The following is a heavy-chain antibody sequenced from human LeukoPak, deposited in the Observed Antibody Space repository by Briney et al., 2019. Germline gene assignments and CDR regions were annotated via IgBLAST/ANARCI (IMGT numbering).Heavy chain of an antibody. J-gene: IGHJ5*02. CDR1: GFTFSSYS. CDR2: ISSSSSTM. Sequence: PGGSLRLSCAASGFTFSSYSMNWVRQAPGKGLEWVSYISSSSSTMYYADSVKGRFTISRDNAKNSLYPQMNSLRAEDTAVYYCARDNIPDFWSGSFDPWGQGTLVTVSS. CDR3: ARDNIPDFWSGSFDP. V-gene: IGHV3-48*01. D-gene: IGHD3-3*01.